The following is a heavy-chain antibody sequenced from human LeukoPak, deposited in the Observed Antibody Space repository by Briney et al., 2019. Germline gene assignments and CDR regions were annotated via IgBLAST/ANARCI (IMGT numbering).Heavy chain of an antibody. CDR1: GFTFSSCW. Sequence: GGSLRLSCAASGFTFSSCWMTWVRQAPGKGLGWVANIKQDGNEKYYVDSVKGRFTISRDNAKNTLYLQMNSLRAEDTAVYYCASSPDSLGNFDIWGQGTMVTVSS. J-gene: IGHJ3*02. CDR3: ASSPDSLGNFDI. V-gene: IGHV3-7*02. D-gene: IGHD3-16*01. CDR2: IKQDGNEK.